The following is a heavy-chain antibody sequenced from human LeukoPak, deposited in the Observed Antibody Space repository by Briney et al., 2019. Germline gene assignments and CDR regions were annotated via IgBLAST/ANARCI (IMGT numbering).Heavy chain of an antibody. V-gene: IGHV3-21*04. CDR2: ISNTGSYT. J-gene: IGHJ4*02. CDR1: GFTFSGYS. CDR3: ARSRDGYKRFDS. Sequence: GGSLRLSCAASGFTFSGYSLTWVRQAPGKGLEWVSSISNTGSYTYYLDSVKGRFTISRDNAKNSTFLQMNSLRAEDTAVYFCARSRDGYKRFDSWGQGTLVTVSS. D-gene: IGHD5-24*01.